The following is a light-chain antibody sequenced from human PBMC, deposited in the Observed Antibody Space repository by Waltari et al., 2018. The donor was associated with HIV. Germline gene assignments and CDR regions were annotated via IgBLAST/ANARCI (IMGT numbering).Light chain of an antibody. Sequence: QSALTQPPSASGSPGQSVTISCTGTSSDVGAYNYVSWYQQHPGKAPKLMIYEVTKRPSGVPDRFSGSKSGNTASLTVSGLQAEDEADYYCRSYAGNDNSVFGTGTKVTVL. CDR1: SSDVGAYNY. V-gene: IGLV2-8*01. CDR3: RSYAGNDNSV. J-gene: IGLJ1*01. CDR2: EVT.